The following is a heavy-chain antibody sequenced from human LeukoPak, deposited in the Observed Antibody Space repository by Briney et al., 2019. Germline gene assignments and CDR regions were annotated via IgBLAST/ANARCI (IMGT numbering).Heavy chain of an antibody. CDR3: ARAGRPMIGGVTPLEHFDS. J-gene: IGHJ4*02. CDR1: GYTFTSYA. Sequence: ASVKVSCKASGYTFTSYAMHWVRQAPGQRLEWMGWINAGVGNTKYSEKFQDRVTVTRDTPATTAYMELSSLRAEDTAVYYCARAGRPMIGGVTPLEHFDSWGQGTLVTVSS. D-gene: IGHD3-10*01. V-gene: IGHV1-3*01. CDR2: INAGVGNT.